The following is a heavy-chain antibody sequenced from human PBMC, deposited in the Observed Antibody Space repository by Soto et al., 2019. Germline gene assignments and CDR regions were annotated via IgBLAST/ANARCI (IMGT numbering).Heavy chain of an antibody. CDR1: GGSISSSSYY. CDR2: IYYSGST. Sequence: SETLSLTCTVSGGSISSSSYYWGWIRQPPGKGLEWIGSIYYSGSTYYNPSLKSRVTISVDTSKNQFSLKLSSVTAADTAVYYCAAEKRVVKQLAPWGQGTLVTVSS. D-gene: IGHD2-2*01. CDR3: AAEKRVVKQLAP. J-gene: IGHJ5*02. V-gene: IGHV4-39*01.